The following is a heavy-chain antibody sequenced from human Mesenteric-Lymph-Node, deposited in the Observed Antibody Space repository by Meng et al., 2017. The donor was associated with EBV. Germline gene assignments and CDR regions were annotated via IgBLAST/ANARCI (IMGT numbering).Heavy chain of an antibody. CDR3: ARVGYNYVYYFDY. CDR1: GGSISSSNW. J-gene: IGHJ4*02. CDR2: VYHSGSA. D-gene: IGHD5-18*01. Sequence: QVQLQESGPGLAKPSGTLSLTCAVSGGSISSSNWWSWVRHPPGKGLEWIGEVYHSGSANYNPSLKSRVTISVDKSKNQFSLNLSSVTAADTAVYYCARVGYNYVYYFDYWGQGTLVTVSS. V-gene: IGHV4-4*02.